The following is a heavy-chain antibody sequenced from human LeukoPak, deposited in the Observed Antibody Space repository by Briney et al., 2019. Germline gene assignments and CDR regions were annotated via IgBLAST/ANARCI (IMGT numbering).Heavy chain of an antibody. J-gene: IGHJ4*02. CDR1: GGSISSSSYY. V-gene: IGHV4-39*01. Sequence: SETLSLTCTVSGGSISSSSYYWGWIRQPPGKGLEWIGSIYYSGGTYYSPSLKSRVTISVDTSKNQFSLKLSSVTAADTAVYYCARGRIRLRLGELSLLDYWGQGTLVTVSS. D-gene: IGHD3-16*02. CDR3: ARGRIRLRLGELSLLDY. CDR2: IYYSGGT.